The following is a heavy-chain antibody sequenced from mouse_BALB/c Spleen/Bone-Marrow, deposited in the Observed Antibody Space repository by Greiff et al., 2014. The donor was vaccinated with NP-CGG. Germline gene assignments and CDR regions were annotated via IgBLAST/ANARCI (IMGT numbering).Heavy chain of an antibody. CDR1: GDSITSGY. CDR2: ISYSGGT. CDR3: ARTHYYGWFDY. V-gene: IGHV3-8*02. J-gene: IGHJ2*01. D-gene: IGHD1-2*01. Sequence: DVKLVESGPSLVKPSQTLSLTCSVTGDSITSGYWNWIRKFPGNKLEYMGFISYSGGTYYNPSLRSRISITRDTSKNQYYLHLNSVTTEDTATYYCARTHYYGWFDYWGQGTTLTVSS.